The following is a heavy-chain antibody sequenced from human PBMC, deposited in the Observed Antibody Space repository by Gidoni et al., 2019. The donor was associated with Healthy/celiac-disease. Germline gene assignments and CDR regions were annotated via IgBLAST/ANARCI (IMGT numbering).Heavy chain of an antibody. V-gene: IGHV3-21*01. J-gene: IGHJ4*02. D-gene: IGHD6-13*01. CDR1: GSTFSSYS. Sequence: EVQLVESGGGLVKPGGSLRLSCAASGSTFSSYSMNWVRQAPGKGLEWVSSISSSSSYIYYADSVKGRFTISRDNAKNSLYLQMNSLRAEDTAVYYCAREGAAAGTGDYWGQGTLVTVSS. CDR3: AREGAAAGTGDY. CDR2: ISSSSSYI.